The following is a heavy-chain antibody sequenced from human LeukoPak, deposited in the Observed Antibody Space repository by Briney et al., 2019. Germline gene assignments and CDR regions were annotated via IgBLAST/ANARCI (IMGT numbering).Heavy chain of an antibody. D-gene: IGHD3-10*01. CDR2: IWYDGNNK. CDR3: ARSYGSGSHYDS. CDR1: GFTFSAYG. J-gene: IGHJ5*01. V-gene: IGHV3-33*01. Sequence: GSLRLSCAASGFTFSAYGMHWVRQAPGKGLEWVAVIWYDGNNKYHGDSVKGRFTISRDNSKNTVYLQMNSLRAEDTAVYYCARSYGSGSHYDSWGQGTLVTVSS.